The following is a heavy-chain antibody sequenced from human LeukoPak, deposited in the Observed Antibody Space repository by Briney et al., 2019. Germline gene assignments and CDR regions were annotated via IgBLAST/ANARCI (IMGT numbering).Heavy chain of an antibody. CDR2: ISWNSGSI. V-gene: IGHV3-9*01. Sequence: GGSLRLSCAASGFTFDDYAMHWVRQAPGKGLEWVSGISWNSGSIGYADSVKGRFTISRDNAKNSLYLQMNSLRAEDTALYYCARGSPSSSWAIDYWGQGTLVTVSS. CDR1: GFTFDDYA. J-gene: IGHJ4*02. D-gene: IGHD6-13*01. CDR3: ARGSPSSSWAIDY.